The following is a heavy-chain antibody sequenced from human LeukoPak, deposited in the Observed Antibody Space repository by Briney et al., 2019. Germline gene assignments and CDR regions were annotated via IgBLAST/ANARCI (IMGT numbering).Heavy chain of an antibody. CDR2: ISASSGTR. CDR3: ARGLAANDWFDP. V-gene: IGHV3-11*01. Sequence: GGSLRLSCAASGFTFSDYYMNWIRQAPGKGLEWLSYISASSGTRYYADSVRGRFTISRDNAKNSLYLQMNSLRAEDTAVYYCARGLAANDWFDPWGQGTLVTVSS. J-gene: IGHJ5*02. D-gene: IGHD2-15*01. CDR1: GFTFSDYY.